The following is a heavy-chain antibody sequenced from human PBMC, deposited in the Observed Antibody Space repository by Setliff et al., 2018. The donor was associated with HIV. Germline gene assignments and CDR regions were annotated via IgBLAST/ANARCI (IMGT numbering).Heavy chain of an antibody. CDR3: ARGSCFNTGCLDS. CDR2: IKSSGNT. Sequence: SETLSLTCTVSGGSISTSSYYWGWVRQPPGKGLEWIGSIKSSGNTYHSPSLKNRVSMTVDTSNNQFSLKLSSVTAADTGVYYCARGSCFNTGCLDSWGQGALVTVSS. V-gene: IGHV4-39*01. D-gene: IGHD2-2*01. CDR1: GGSISTSSYY. J-gene: IGHJ4*02.